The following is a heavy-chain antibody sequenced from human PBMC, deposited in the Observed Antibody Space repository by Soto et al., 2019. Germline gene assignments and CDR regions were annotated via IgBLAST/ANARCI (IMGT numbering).Heavy chain of an antibody. V-gene: IGHV1-18*01. CDR2: ISAHNGNT. CDR3: ARGRYGDY. D-gene: IGHD1-1*01. CDR1: GYTFTSYG. Sequence: QVHLVQSGAEVKKPGASVKVSCKASGYTFTSYGITWVRQAPGQGLGWMGWISAHNGNTDYAQKLQGRVIVTRDTSTSTAYMELRSLRSDDTVVYSCARGRYGDYWGQGALVTVSS. J-gene: IGHJ4*02.